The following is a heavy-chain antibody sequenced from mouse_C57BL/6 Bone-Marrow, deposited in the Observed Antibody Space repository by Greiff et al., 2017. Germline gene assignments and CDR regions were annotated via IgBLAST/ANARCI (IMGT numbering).Heavy chain of an antibody. CDR1: GYTFTSYW. V-gene: IGHV1-69*01. Sequence: QVQLQQPGAELVLPGASVKLSCKASGYTFTSYWMHWVKPRPGQGLAWIGEIDPSDCYTKYIQKFKGQSTLPVDNASSTAFMQLSRLTSEDSAVDYCAKPRDYYGYAMDYWGQGTSVTVSS. J-gene: IGHJ4*01. CDR2: IDPSDCYT. D-gene: IGHD1-1*01. CDR3: AKPRDYYGYAMDY.